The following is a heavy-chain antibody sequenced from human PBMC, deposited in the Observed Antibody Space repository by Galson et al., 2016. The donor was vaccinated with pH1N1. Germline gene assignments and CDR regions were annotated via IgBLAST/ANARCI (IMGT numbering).Heavy chain of an antibody. CDR1: GFSLSTSGVG. D-gene: IGHD4-17*01. V-gene: IGHV2-5*01. CDR2: IYWNDDK. Sequence: PALVTPTQTLTLTCTFSGFSLSTSGVGVGWIRQPPGKALEWLAVIYWNDDKRCRPSLTSRLTITKDTSKNQVVLTVTNMDPLDTATYYCARSDYGDFVGYFAYWGQGTLVTVSS. J-gene: IGHJ4*02. CDR3: ARSDYGDFVGYFAY.